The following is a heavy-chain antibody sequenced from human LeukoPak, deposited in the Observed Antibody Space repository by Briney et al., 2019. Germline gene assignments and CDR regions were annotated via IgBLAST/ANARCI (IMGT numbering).Heavy chain of an antibody. Sequence: SETLSLTFAVYGASYNSYYWSWIRQPPGKGLEWIGDIDHRGTATYNPSLKSRLTISADASKNQFSLKLNSVTDADTAVYYCAVGITILGVAASFDSWGQGNLVSVSS. J-gene: IGHJ4*02. CDR1: GASYNSYY. V-gene: IGHV4-34*01. CDR2: IDHRGTA. D-gene: IGHD3-3*01. CDR3: AVGITILGVAASFDS.